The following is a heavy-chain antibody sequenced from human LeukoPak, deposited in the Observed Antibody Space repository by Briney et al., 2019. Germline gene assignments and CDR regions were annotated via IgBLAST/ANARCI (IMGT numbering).Heavy chain of an antibody. CDR2: IIPISDTT. Sequence: GASVKVSCKASGGTFSSYAISWVRQAPGQGLEWMGGIIPISDTTNFAQKFQGRVSITTDESTSTAYMEMSSLRSEDTAVYYCARDRISGNFYGYFQHWGQGTLVTVSS. CDR3: ARDRISGNFYGYFQH. CDR1: GGTFSSYA. V-gene: IGHV1-69*05. J-gene: IGHJ1*01. D-gene: IGHD1-26*01.